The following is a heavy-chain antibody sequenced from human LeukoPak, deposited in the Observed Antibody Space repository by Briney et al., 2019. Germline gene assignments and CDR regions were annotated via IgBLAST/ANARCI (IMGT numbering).Heavy chain of an antibody. J-gene: IGHJ4*02. CDR1: GYSITSSSW. CDR2: IYHSGTT. Sequence: SDTLSLTCAVSGYSITSSSWWGWIRQPPGKGLEWIGYIYHSGTTYYNPSLKSRVTISVDTSKSQFSLKLRSVTAADTAVYYCARDHSGTNYVMDWGQGTLVTVSS. CDR3: ARDHSGTNYVMD. V-gene: IGHV4-28*03. D-gene: IGHD4/OR15-4a*01.